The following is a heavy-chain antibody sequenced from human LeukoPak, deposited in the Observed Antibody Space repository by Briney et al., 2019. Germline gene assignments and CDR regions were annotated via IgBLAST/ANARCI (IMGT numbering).Heavy chain of an antibody. CDR2: INPSGGST. CDR3: ARLTYYYDSSGYYWFDP. CDR1: GYTFTSYY. J-gene: IGHJ5*02. D-gene: IGHD3-22*01. Sequence: ASVKVSCKASGYTFTSYYMHWVRQAPGQGLEWMGIINPSGGSTSYAQKFQGRVTITADESTSTAYMELSSLRSEDTAVYYCARLTYYYDSSGYYWFDPWGQGTLVTVSS. V-gene: IGHV1-46*01.